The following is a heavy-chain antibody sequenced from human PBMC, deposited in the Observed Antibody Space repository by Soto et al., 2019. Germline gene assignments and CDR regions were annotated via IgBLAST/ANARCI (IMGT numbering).Heavy chain of an antibody. J-gene: IGHJ4*02. CDR2: ISGSGGST. V-gene: IGHV3-23*01. CDR1: RLTFSNYA. Sequence: GGSLRLSCAASRLTFSNYAMSWVRQAPGKGLEWVSAISGSGGSTYYADSVKGRFTISRDNSENTLYLQMNSLRAEDTAVYYCAAPDSSGYYYWGQGTLVTVSS. D-gene: IGHD3-22*01. CDR3: AAPDSSGYYY.